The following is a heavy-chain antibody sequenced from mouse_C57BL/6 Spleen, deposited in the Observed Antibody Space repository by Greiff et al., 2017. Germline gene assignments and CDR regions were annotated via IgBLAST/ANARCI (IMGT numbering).Heavy chain of an antibody. CDR3: ARDGNYEYFDV. CDR1: GYTFTSYW. CDR2: IHPNSGIT. J-gene: IGHJ1*03. Sequence: VQLQQPGAELVKPGASVKLSCKASGYTFTSYWMHWVKQRPGQGLEWIGMIHPNSGITNYNEKFKSKATLTVAKSSSTAYMQLSSLTSEDSAVYYCARDGNYEYFDVWGTGTTVTVSS. D-gene: IGHD2-1*01. V-gene: IGHV1-64*01.